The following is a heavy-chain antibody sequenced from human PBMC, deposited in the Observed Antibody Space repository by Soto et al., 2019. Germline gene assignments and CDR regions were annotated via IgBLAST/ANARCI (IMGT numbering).Heavy chain of an antibody. D-gene: IGHD2-15*01. Sequence: GGSLRLSCAASGFAFSSYSMNWVRQAPGKGLEWVSSISSSSSYLYYADSVKGRFTISRDNAKNSLYLQMNSLRAEDTAVYYCARVGFSAVVGANDYWGQGNMVTVSS. V-gene: IGHV3-21*06. CDR1: GFAFSSYS. CDR2: ISSSSSYL. J-gene: IGHJ4*02. CDR3: ARVGFSAVVGANDY.